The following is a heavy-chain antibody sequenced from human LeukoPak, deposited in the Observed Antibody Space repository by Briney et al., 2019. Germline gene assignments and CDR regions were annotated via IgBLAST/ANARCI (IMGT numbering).Heavy chain of an antibody. CDR2: INSDDSRT. V-gene: IGHV3-74*01. D-gene: IGHD4-23*01. CDR1: GFTFSAFW. CDR3: ARGRGADYGGNSGYFDY. J-gene: IGHJ4*02. Sequence: GGSLRLSCAASGFTFSAFWMHWVRQAPGKGLVWVSRINSDDSRTTYADSVKGRFTISRDNPKNTLYVQMNSLRAEDTAVYYCARGRGADYGGNSGYFDYWGQGTLVTVSS.